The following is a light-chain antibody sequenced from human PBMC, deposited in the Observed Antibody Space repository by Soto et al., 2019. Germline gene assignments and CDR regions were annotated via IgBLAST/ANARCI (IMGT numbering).Light chain of an antibody. V-gene: IGKV3-20*01. CDR2: GAS. J-gene: IGKJ2*01. CDR3: QHFGSSPPYT. Sequence: EIVLTQSPGTLSLSPGERATLSCRASQTVTSSSLVWYQQKPGQAPRLLVYGASRRATGIPDRFSGSGSGADFTLTISRLEPEDFAVYYCQHFGSSPPYTFGQGTKLEIK. CDR1: QTVTSSS.